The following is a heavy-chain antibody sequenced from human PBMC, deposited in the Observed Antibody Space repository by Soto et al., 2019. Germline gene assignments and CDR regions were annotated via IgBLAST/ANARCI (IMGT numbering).Heavy chain of an antibody. CDR2: FLKDGKSK. D-gene: IGHD2-15*01. CDR1: GFILSDFA. Sequence: QVQLVESGGGVVQPGGSLRLSCAASGFILSDFAMHWVRQAPGRGLEWVAVFLKDGKSKYYADSVRGRFTISSDTSKDTIFLQLTSLRLDDSAVYYCAKTGCNGGSCFSWFDPWGQGTPVIVSS. CDR3: AKTGCNGGSCFSWFDP. V-gene: IGHV3-30*04. J-gene: IGHJ5*02.